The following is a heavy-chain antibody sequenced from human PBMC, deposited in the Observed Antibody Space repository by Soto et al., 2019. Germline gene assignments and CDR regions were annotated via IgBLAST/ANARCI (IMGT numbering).Heavy chain of an antibody. Sequence: ASVKASCTASGYTFTGNYMHWVRQAPGQGLEWMGWINPNSGGTNYAQKFQGWVTMTRDTSISTAYMELSRLRSDDTAVYYCASARRCCTGYLEYFHYSGQGALVTVAS. CDR1: GYTFTGNY. J-gene: IGHJ1*01. CDR3: ASARRCCTGYLEYFHY. D-gene: IGHD2-8*02. CDR2: INPNSGGT. V-gene: IGHV1-2*04.